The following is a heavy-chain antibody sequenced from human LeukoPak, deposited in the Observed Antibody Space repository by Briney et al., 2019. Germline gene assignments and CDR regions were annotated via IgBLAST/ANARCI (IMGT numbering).Heavy chain of an antibody. V-gene: IGHV3-30*04. J-gene: IGHJ4*02. D-gene: IGHD3-10*01. CDR1: GFTFSSYA. CDR3: AKRSGSGGPFDY. CDR2: ISYDGSNK. Sequence: GGSLRLSCAASGFTFSSYAMHWVRQAPGKGLEWVAVISYDGSNKYYADSVKGRFTISRDNSKNTMYLQMNSLRAEDTAVYYCAKRSGSGGPFDYWGQGILVTVSS.